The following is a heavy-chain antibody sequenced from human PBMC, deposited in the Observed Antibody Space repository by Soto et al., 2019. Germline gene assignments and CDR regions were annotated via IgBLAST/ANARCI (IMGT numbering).Heavy chain of an antibody. CDR3: GRGVPAAMPALNYYYYMDV. Sequence: SETLSLTCSVSCDSISNYYWSWIRQPPGKGLEWIGYIYYSGSIKYNPSLKGRVTMSVDTSKNQFSLKLTSVTAADTAAYYCGRGVPAAMPALNYYYYMDVWGKGTTVTVSS. J-gene: IGHJ6*03. CDR2: IYYSGSI. D-gene: IGHD2-2*01. CDR1: CDSISNYY. V-gene: IGHV4-59*01.